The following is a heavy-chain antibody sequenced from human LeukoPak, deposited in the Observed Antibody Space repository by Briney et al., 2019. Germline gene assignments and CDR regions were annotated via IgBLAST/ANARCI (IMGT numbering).Heavy chain of an antibody. Sequence: GGSLRLSCAASGFTVSSNYMSWVRQAPGKGLEWVSVIYSGGNTYYADSVKGRLTVSRDNSKNTLFLQMNSPRAEDTAIYYCAKDGGLWVSAHWGDSWGRGTLVTVSS. CDR2: IYSGGNT. CDR1: GFTVSSNY. D-gene: IGHD7-27*01. V-gene: IGHV3-53*01. J-gene: IGHJ4*02. CDR3: AKDGGLWVSAHWGDS.